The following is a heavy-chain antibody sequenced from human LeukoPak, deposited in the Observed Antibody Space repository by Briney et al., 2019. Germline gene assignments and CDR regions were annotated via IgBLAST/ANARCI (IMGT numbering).Heavy chain of an antibody. J-gene: IGHJ4*02. CDR1: GGTFSSYA. D-gene: IGHD3-22*01. CDR3: ARDDSRGYWVFDY. Sequence: ASVKVSCKASGGTFSSYAISWVRQAPGQGLEWMGRIIPVLGIANYAQKFQGRVPITADKSTSTAYMELSSLRSEDTAVYYCARDDSRGYWVFDYWGQGTLVTVSS. V-gene: IGHV1-69*04. CDR2: IIPVLGIA.